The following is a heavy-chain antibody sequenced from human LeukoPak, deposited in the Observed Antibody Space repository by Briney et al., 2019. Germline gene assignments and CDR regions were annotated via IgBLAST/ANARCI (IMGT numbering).Heavy chain of an antibody. Sequence: GGSLRLSCAASGFTFRSYSMSWVRQATGKGLEWVSYISSDSSTIYYADSGKGRFTISRDNAKNSLFLQMNSLRAEDTAVYYCARVWGLSDAFDIWGQGTMVTVSS. CDR2: ISSDSSTI. D-gene: IGHD4/OR15-4a*01. CDR1: GFTFRSYS. CDR3: ARVWGLSDAFDI. J-gene: IGHJ3*02. V-gene: IGHV3-48*04.